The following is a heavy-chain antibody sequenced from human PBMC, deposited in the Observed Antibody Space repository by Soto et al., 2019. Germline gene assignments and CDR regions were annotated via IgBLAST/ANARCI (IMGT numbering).Heavy chain of an antibody. CDR2: ISGSGGST. D-gene: IGHD3-10*01. CDR3: AKEKSGEAGSPYGMDF. CDR1: GFTFSSYA. J-gene: IGHJ6*02. Sequence: GGSLRLSCAASGFTFSSYAMSWVRQAPGKGLEWVSAISGSGGSTYYADSVKGRFTISRDNSKNTLYMQMNSLRAEVTAVYYCAKEKSGEAGSPYGMDFWGQGTTVTVSS. V-gene: IGHV3-23*01.